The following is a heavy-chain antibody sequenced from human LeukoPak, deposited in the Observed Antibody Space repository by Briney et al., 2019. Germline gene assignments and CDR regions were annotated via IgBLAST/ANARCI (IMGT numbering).Heavy chain of an antibody. D-gene: IGHD3-9*01. CDR3: AKELSGYYFDY. Sequence: GGSLRLSCAASGFTFSSYGMHWVRQAPGKGLEWVAVISYDGSNKYYADSVKGRFTISRDNSKNTLYLQMNSLRAGDTAVYYCAKELSGYYFDYWGQGTLVTVSS. CDR2: ISYDGSNK. J-gene: IGHJ4*02. V-gene: IGHV3-30*18. CDR1: GFTFSSYG.